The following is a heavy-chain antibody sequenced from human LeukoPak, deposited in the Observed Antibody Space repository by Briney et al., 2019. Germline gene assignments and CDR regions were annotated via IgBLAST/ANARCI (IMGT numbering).Heavy chain of an antibody. D-gene: IGHD1-1*01. V-gene: IGHV3-30-3*01. CDR3: AVELERQEDAFDI. CDR2: ISYDGSNK. CDR1: GFTFSSYA. J-gene: IGHJ3*02. Sequence: PGRSLRLSCAASGFTFSSYAMHWVRQAPGKGLEWVAVISYDGSNKYYADSVKGRFTISRDNSKNTLYLQMNSLRAEDTAVYYCAVELERQEDAFDIWGQGTMVTVSS.